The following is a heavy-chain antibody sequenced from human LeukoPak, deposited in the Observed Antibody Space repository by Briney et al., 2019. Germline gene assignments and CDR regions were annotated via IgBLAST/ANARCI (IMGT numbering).Heavy chain of an antibody. Sequence: GGSLRLSCAASGFTFSSYAMSWVRQAPGKGLEWVSGISGSGGSTNYADSVKGRFSISRDNSENTLYLQMNSLRAEDTAVYYCAHARGTSWYHEFDYWGQGTLVTVSS. CDR1: GFTFSSYA. CDR2: ISGSGGST. D-gene: IGHD6-13*01. V-gene: IGHV3-23*01. J-gene: IGHJ4*02. CDR3: AHARGTSWYHEFDY.